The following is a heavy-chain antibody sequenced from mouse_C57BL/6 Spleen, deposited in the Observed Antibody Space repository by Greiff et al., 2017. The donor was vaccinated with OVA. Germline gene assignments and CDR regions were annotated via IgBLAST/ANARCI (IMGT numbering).Heavy chain of an antibody. V-gene: IGHV1-39*01. Sequence: VQLKQSGPELVKPGASVKISCKASGYSFTDYNMNWVKQSTGKSLEWIGVINPNYGATSYNQKFNGKATLTVDQSSSTAYMQLNSLTSEDSAVYYCASDYDYDDGPFAYWGQGTLVTVSA. J-gene: IGHJ3*01. D-gene: IGHD2-4*01. CDR3: ASDYDYDDGPFAY. CDR2: INPNYGAT. CDR1: GYSFTDYN.